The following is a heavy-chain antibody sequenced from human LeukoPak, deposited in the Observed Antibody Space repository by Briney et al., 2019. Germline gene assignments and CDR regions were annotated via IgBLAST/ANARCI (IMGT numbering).Heavy chain of an antibody. CDR2: INPSGGST. J-gene: IGHJ4*02. Sequence: ASVKVSCKASGYTFTSYDINWVRQATGQGLEWMGIINPSGGSTSYAQKFQGRVTMTRDTSTSTVYMELSSLRSEDTAVYYCARDSRPTVTTFAPIDYWGQGTLVTVSS. V-gene: IGHV1-46*01. CDR1: GYTFTSYD. CDR3: ARDSRPTVTTFAPIDY. D-gene: IGHD4-11*01.